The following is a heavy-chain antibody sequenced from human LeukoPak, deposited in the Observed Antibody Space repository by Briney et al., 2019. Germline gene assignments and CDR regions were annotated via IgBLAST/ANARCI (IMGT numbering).Heavy chain of an antibody. J-gene: IGHJ4*02. CDR1: DGSVSPYY. Sequence: SETLSLTCTVSDGSVSPYYWSWVRQPPGRGLEWIGNIFYSGSTDSDPSLKSRVTFSVDTSKNQFSLKLSSVTAADTAMYYCARGQRGLPFWGQGILVTVSS. D-gene: IGHD3/OR15-3a*01. CDR2: IFYSGST. V-gene: IGHV4-59*02. CDR3: ARGQRGLPF.